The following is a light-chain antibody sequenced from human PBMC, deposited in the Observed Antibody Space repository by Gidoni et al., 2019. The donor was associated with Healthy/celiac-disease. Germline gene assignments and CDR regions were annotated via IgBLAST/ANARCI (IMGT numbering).Light chain of an antibody. J-gene: IGKJ1*01. Sequence: AIRMTQSPSSFSASTGDRVTITCRASQGISSYLAWYQQKPGKAPKLLIYAASSLQSGVPSRFSGSGSGTDFTLTISCLQSEDFATYYCQQYYSYPPTCXXXTKVEIK. V-gene: IGKV1-8*01. CDR1: QGISSY. CDR2: AAS. CDR3: QQYYSYPPT.